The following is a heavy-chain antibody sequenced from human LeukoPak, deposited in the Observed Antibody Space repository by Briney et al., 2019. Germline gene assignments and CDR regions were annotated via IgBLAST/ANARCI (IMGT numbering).Heavy chain of an antibody. J-gene: IGHJ4*02. CDR1: GFIFSSYE. V-gene: IGHV3-48*03. CDR3: ARFARFGDLQGGGYFDY. Sequence: GGSLRPSCAASGFIFSSYETNWVRQAPGKGLEWVSYISSGGSIIYYADSVRGRFTISRDNAKNSLYLQMNSLRAEDTAVYYCARFARFGDLQGGGYFDYWGQGTLVTVSS. CDR2: ISSGGSII. D-gene: IGHD3-16*01.